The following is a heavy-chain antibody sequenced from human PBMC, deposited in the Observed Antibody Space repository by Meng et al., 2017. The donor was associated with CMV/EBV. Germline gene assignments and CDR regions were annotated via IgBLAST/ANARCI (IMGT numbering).Heavy chain of an antibody. CDR1: GNSFTSYW. V-gene: IGHV5-51*01. J-gene: IGHJ3*02. CDR3: ARQPLAAAGDAFDI. Sequence: GASLKISRKGSGNSFTSYWTGWVRQMPGKGLEWMGIIYPGDSDTRYSPSFQGQVTISADKSISTAYLQWSSLKASDTAMYYCARQPLAAAGDAFDIWGHGTMVTVSS. CDR2: IYPGDSDT. D-gene: IGHD6-13*01.